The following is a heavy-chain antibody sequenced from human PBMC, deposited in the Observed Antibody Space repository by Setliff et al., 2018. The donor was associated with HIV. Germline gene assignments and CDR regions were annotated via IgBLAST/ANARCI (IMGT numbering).Heavy chain of an antibody. D-gene: IGHD3-22*01. J-gene: IGHJ6*02. V-gene: IGHV4-34*01. Sequence: PSETLSLTCAVYGGPFSGYCWSWIRQPPGKGLEWIGEIQHSGRTNYNPSLKSRVTTSVDTSRNQFSLRLSSVTAADTAVYYCARHDSGGYYCYGMDVWGQGTQVTVSS. CDR3: ARHDSGGYYCYGMDV. CDR1: GGPFSGYC. CDR2: IQHSGRT.